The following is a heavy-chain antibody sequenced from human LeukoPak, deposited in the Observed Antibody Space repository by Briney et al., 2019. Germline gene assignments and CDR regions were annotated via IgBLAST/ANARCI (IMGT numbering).Heavy chain of an antibody. CDR3: ARGFLGSSPSLDY. CDR1: GFTFSSYW. J-gene: IGHJ4*02. CDR2: IKSDGTIT. V-gene: IGHV3-74*01. D-gene: IGHD6-6*01. Sequence: GSLRLSCAASGFTFSSYWMHWVRQDPGKGLVWVSRIKSDGTITIYADSVMGRFTISRDNAKNTLYLQMNSLGAEDSAVYYCARGFLGSSPSLDYWGQGTLVTVSS.